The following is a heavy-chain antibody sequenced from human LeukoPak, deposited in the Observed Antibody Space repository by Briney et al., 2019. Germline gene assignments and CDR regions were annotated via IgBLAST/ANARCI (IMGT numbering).Heavy chain of an antibody. CDR2: IYYSGST. Sequence: SETLSLTCTVSGGSISSYYWSWIRQPPGKGLEWIGYIYYSGSTNYNPSPKSRVTISVDTSKNQFSLKLSSVTAADTAVYYCATNNPYGGNYGGDAFDIWGQGTMVTVSS. J-gene: IGHJ3*02. V-gene: IGHV4-59*01. D-gene: IGHD4-23*01. CDR1: GGSISSYY. CDR3: ATNNPYGGNYGGDAFDI.